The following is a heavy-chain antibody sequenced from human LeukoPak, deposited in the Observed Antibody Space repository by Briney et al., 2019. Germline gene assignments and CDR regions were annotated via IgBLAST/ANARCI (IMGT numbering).Heavy chain of an antibody. CDR1: GGSISDYY. CDR3: AGEDYFDSSGYASWRFDI. D-gene: IGHD3-22*01. V-gene: IGHV4-59*01. CDR2: IYYSGNT. Sequence: SEALSLTCTVSGGSISDYYWTWIRQPPGKGLEWIGHIYYSGNTIYNPSLKSRVTISVDTSKNQFSLKLTSVTTADTAVYYCAGEDYFDSSGYASWRFDIWGQGTMVTVSS. J-gene: IGHJ3*02.